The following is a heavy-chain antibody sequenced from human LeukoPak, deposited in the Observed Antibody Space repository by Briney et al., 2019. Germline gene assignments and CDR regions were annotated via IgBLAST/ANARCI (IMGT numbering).Heavy chain of an antibody. D-gene: IGHD6-13*01. CDR3: AREIAAAPLY. CDR1: GFTFSSYE. Sequence: PGGSLRLSCAASGFTFSSYEMNWVRQAPGKGLEWVSYISSSGSTIYYADSVKGRFTISRDNAKNSLYLQMNSLRAEDTAVYYCAREIAAAPLYWGQGTLVTVSS. CDR2: ISSSGSTI. V-gene: IGHV3-48*03. J-gene: IGHJ4*02.